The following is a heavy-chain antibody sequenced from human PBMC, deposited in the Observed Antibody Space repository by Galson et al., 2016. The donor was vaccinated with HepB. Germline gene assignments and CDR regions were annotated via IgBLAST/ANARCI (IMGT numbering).Heavy chain of an antibody. J-gene: IGHJ4*02. Sequence: SLRLSCAASGFTFSNYNMNWVRQAPGKGLEWVSFISGSGSFTYYTDSVKGRFTISRDNAKNSVFLQMISLRAEDTALYYCARDKLTVSSSSYLDFWGQGTLVTVSS. D-gene: IGHD6-6*01. CDR3: ARDKLTVSSSSYLDF. V-gene: IGHV3-21*01. CDR1: GFTFSNYN. CDR2: ISGSGSFT.